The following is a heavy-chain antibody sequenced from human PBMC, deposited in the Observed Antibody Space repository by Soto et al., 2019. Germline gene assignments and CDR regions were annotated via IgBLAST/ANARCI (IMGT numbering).Heavy chain of an antibody. Sequence: ASVKVSCKASGNTFTSYSVYWVRQAPVQGLEWMGWINAGNGNTRYSQKFQDRVTITRDTSASTVYMELSSLRSEDTAVYYCARDRYSSSWYVGAFDYWGQGTLVTVSS. J-gene: IGHJ4*02. CDR2: INAGNGNT. CDR3: ARDRYSSSWYVGAFDY. D-gene: IGHD6-13*01. CDR1: GNTFTSYS. V-gene: IGHV1-3*01.